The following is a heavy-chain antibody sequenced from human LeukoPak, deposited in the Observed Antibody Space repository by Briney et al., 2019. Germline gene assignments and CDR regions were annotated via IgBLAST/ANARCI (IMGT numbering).Heavy chain of an antibody. CDR3: ARIRCGLRQNRCYNH. D-gene: IGHD2-21*01. CDR1: GVSISDYY. CDR2: VSPGGYT. Sequence: SETLSLTCAVSGVSISDYYWSWIRQSPGKGLEWIGEVSPGGYTTYNPSLRSRAIIAEDTSESQLSLRLTSVTAADTAVYCARIRCGLRQNRCYNHWAQGTMVTVSS. V-gene: IGHV4-34*01. J-gene: IGHJ5*02.